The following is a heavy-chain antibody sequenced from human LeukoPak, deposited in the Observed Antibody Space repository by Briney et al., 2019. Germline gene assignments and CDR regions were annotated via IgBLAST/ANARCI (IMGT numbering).Heavy chain of an antibody. CDR1: GFTFSDYS. CDR2: ISTGSRNI. V-gene: IGHV3-48*04. J-gene: IGHJ6*03. D-gene: IGHD2-21*01. Sequence: GGSLRLSCAASGFTFSDYSMKWVRQAPGKGLEWVSFISTGSRNIQYADPVKGRYTISRDNAKNLLFLQMNSLRAEDTAVYYCVRVRIPSAKSYFMDVWAKGTTVTVSS. CDR3: VRVRIPSAKSYFMDV.